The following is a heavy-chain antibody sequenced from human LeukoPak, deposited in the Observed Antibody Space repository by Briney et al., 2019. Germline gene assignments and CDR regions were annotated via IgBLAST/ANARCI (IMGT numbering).Heavy chain of an antibody. V-gene: IGHV3-53*01. CDR2: IYSGGST. Sequence: PGGSLRLFCEGSGFTVSSNYMSWVRQARGKGLEWVSVIYSGGSTYYAGSVKGRFTISKDNSKNTLYLQMNSLRAEDTAVYYCATSAAVRLFDYWGQGALVTVSS. J-gene: IGHJ4*02. CDR1: GFTVSSNY. D-gene: IGHD2-2*01. CDR3: ATSAAVRLFDY.